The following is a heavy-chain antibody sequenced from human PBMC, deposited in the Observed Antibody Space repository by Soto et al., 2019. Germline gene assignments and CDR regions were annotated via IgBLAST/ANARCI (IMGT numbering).Heavy chain of an antibody. CDR1: GDSFSSNNW. CDR3: ARVFFGYCSGGSCSSFDF. Sequence: TLSLTCAVSGDSFSSNNWWSWVRQPPGKGLEWIGEIYHTGTTNYNPSLESRVTISVDKSKKQFSLKLSSVTAADTAVYYCARVFFGYCSGGSCSSFDFWGQGTLVTVSS. D-gene: IGHD2-15*01. CDR2: IYHTGTT. V-gene: IGHV4-4*02. J-gene: IGHJ4*02.